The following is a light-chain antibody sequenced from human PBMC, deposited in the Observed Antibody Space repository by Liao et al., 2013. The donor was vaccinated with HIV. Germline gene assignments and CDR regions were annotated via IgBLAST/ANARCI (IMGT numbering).Light chain of an antibody. CDR3: QVWDSSSDPWV. Sequence: SYELTQPPSVSVSPGQTATITCSGDNLGDEYACWYQQKPGQSPVLVIYQDTKRPSGIPERFSGSNSGNTATLTISRVEAGDEADYYCQVWDSSSDPWVFGGGTKLTVL. J-gene: IGLJ3*02. CDR1: NLGDEY. V-gene: IGLV3-1*01. CDR2: QDT.